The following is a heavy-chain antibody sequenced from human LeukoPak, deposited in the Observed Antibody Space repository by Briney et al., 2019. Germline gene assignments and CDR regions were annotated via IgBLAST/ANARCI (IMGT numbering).Heavy chain of an antibody. D-gene: IGHD3-22*01. Sequence: GGSLRLSCAASGFTFSSYAMSWFRQAPGKGLEWVSFIRSKTYGGTTEYAASVKGRFTISRDDSKSIAYLQMNSLKTEDTAMYYCTREKSYYYDTSGSDYWGQGTLVTVSS. CDR3: TREKSYYYDTSGSDY. V-gene: IGHV3-49*03. CDR1: GFTFSSYA. J-gene: IGHJ4*02. CDR2: IRSKTYGGTT.